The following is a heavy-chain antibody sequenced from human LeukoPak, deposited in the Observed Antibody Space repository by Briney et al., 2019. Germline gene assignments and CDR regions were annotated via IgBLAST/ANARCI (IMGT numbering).Heavy chain of an antibody. CDR2: INSDGSRT. Sequence: PGGTLRLSCAASGFTLSTYWMHWVRQGPAKGLVWVSCINSDGSRTTYADSVKGRFTISRDNAKNTLYLQMNTLRVEDTAVYYCARGSWSAADTNIDYWGQGTLVTVSS. J-gene: IGHJ4*02. V-gene: IGHV3-74*01. CDR3: ARGSWSAADTNIDY. D-gene: IGHD6-13*01. CDR1: GFTLSTYW.